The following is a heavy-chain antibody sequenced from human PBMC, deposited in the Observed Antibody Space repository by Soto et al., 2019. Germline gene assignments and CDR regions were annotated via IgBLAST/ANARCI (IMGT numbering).Heavy chain of an antibody. CDR3: AREPITMVRGVSGGMDV. CDR1: GDSISGVNHY. D-gene: IGHD3-10*01. V-gene: IGHV4-30-4*01. J-gene: IGHJ6*02. Sequence: SDTLSLTCAISGDSISGVNHYWSWIRKSPGKGLEWIGYIYYTGSNYYSPSLRGRVSISIDTSKNQFSLNMTSVTAADTAVYYCAREPITMVRGVSGGMDVWGQGTTVTVS. CDR2: IYYTGSN.